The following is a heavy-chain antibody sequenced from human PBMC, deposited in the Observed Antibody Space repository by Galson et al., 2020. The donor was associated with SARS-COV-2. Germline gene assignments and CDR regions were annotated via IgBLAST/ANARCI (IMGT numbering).Heavy chain of an antibody. Sequence: GESLKISCAASGFTFSSYGMHWVRQAPGKGLEWVAVIWYDGSNKYYADSVKGRFTISRDNSKNTLYLQMNSLRAEDTAVYYCARDRGSPLNPYYYDGGGYHYAGDFDYWGPGTLVTVSS. D-gene: IGHD3-22*01. CDR2: IWYDGSNK. CDR3: ARDRGSPLNPYYYDGGGYHYAGDFDY. CDR1: GFTFSSYG. J-gene: IGHJ4*02. V-gene: IGHV3-33*01.